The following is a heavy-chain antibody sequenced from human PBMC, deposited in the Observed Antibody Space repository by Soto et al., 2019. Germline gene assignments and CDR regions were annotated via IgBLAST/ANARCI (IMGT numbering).Heavy chain of an antibody. V-gene: IGHV3-15*07. J-gene: IGHJ6*02. CDR2: IKSETFGATI. Sequence: EVQLVESGGGLVKPGESLRLSCAASGFTLSDVWVNWVRQAPGKGLEWVGRIKSETFGATIDYATPLKDRFVISRDDSANTLNLQMNSLKIEDTAGYYCSTVSSQLISPSIYYYGMDVWGQGTTVTVS. CDR1: GFTLSDVW. CDR3: STVSSQLISPSIYYYGMDV. D-gene: IGHD2-2*01.